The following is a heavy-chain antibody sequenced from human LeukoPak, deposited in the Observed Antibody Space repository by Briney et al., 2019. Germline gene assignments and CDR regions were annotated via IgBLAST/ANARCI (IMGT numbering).Heavy chain of an antibody. J-gene: IGHJ6*03. CDR3: ARDPYSGNYGNYYYYYMDV. V-gene: IGHV3-21*01. D-gene: IGHD1-26*01. CDR1: GITFNNYN. CDR2: ITSSGTYI. Sequence: TGGSLRLSCAASGITFNNYNMNWVRQAPGRALEWVSSITSSGTYIFYADSVKGRFTISRDNARNSLYLQMNSLGPEDTAVYYCARDPYSGNYGNYYYYYMDVWGKGTTVTISS.